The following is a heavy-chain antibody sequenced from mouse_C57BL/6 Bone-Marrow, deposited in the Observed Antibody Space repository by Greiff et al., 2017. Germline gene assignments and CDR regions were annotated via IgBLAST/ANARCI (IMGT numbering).Heavy chain of an antibody. CDR3: ATSSGYNVYFDY. Sequence: QVQLQQSDAELVKPGASVQISCKVSGYTFTDHTINWLKQRPEQGLEWIGYIYPRDGSTKYNEKFKGKAPLTADKSSSTAYMQHNSLTSEDSAVYYCATSSGYNVYFDYWGQGTTLTFSS. D-gene: IGHD3-2*02. CDR1: GYTFTDHT. V-gene: IGHV1-78*01. CDR2: IYPRDGST. J-gene: IGHJ2*01.